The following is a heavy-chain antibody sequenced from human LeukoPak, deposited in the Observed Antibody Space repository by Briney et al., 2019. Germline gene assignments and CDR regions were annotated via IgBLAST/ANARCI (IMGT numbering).Heavy chain of an antibody. CDR1: GLTVSSSY. J-gene: IGHJ4*02. CDR3: AKGSVSVVVPAVIPYY. V-gene: IGHV3-53*01. D-gene: IGHD2-2*01. CDR2: IDTGGNI. Sequence: GGSLRLSCAASGLTVSSSYMSWVRQTPGKGLEWVSVIDTGGNIHYADSVKGRFTISRDNSKNTLYLQMNSLRAEDTAVYYCAKGSVSVVVPAVIPYYWGQGTLVTVSS.